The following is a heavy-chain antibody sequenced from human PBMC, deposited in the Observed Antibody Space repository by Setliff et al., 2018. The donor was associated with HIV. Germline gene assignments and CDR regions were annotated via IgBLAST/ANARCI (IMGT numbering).Heavy chain of an antibody. D-gene: IGHD3-22*01. CDR3: ARSNYYDSSGYLITLFDY. CDR1: GGSISSSSYY. CDR2: IYYSGST. Sequence: SLTCTVSGGSISSSSYYWGWIRQPPGKGLEWIGYIYYSGSTNYNPSLKSRVTISVDTSKNQFSLKLSSVTAADTAVYYCARSNYYDSSGYLITLFDYWGQGTLVTVSS. V-gene: IGHV4-61*05. J-gene: IGHJ4*02.